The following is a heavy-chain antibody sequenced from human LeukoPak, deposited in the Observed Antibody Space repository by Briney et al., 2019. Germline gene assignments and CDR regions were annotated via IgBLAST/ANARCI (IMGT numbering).Heavy chain of an antibody. CDR1: GFTFSSYA. Sequence: GGPLRLSCAASGFTFSSYAMSWVRQAPGKGLEWVAFIRYNGNNQYYADSVKGRFTISRDNSKNTLYLQMNSLKGDDTAVYYCAKDSAFYYIDVWGKGTTVTISS. V-gene: IGHV3-30*02. CDR3: AKDSAFYYIDV. J-gene: IGHJ6*03. D-gene: IGHD3-10*01. CDR2: IRYNGNNQ.